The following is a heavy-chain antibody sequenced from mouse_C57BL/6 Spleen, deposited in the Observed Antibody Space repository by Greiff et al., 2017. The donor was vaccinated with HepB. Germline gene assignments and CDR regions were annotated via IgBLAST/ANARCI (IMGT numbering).Heavy chain of an antibody. D-gene: IGHD2-1*01. Sequence: QVQLKESGAELVRPGSSVKLSCKASGYTFTSYWMHWVKQRPIQGLEWIGNIDPSDSETHYNQKFKDKTTLTVDKSSSTAYMQRSSLTSEDSAVYYCARGGNSYYYAMDYWGQGTSVTVSS. CDR1: GYTFTSYW. CDR2: IDPSDSET. J-gene: IGHJ4*01. V-gene: IGHV1-52*01. CDR3: ARGGNSYYYAMDY.